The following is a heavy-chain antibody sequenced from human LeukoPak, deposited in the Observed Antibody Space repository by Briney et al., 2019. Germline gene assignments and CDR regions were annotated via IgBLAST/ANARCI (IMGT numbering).Heavy chain of an antibody. J-gene: IGHJ4*02. D-gene: IGHD6-19*01. CDR2: INPSGGST. Sequence: ASVKVSCKASGYTFTGFYIHWVRQAPGQGLEWMGIINPSGGSTSYAQKFQGRVTMTRDMSTSTVYMELSSLRSEDTAVYYCARDQVVWYSSGWYDYWGQGTLVTVSS. V-gene: IGHV1-46*01. CDR3: ARDQVVWYSSGWYDY. CDR1: GYTFTGFY.